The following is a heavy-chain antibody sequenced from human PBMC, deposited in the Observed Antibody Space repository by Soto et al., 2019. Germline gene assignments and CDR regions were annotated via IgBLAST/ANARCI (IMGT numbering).Heavy chain of an antibody. CDR1: GGSISSYY. CDR2: IYYSGST. CDR3: ARELLWFGEFNGMDV. J-gene: IGHJ6*02. D-gene: IGHD3-10*01. V-gene: IGHV4-59*01. Sequence: PSETLSLTWTVSGGSISSYYWSGSREPPGKGLEWIGYIYYSGSTNYNPSLKSRVTISVDTSKNQFSLKLSSVTAADTAVYYCARELLWFGEFNGMDVWGQGTTVTVSS.